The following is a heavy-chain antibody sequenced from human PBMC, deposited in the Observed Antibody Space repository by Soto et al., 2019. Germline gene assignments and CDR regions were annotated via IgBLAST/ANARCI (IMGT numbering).Heavy chain of an antibody. CDR3: ARKDGDYYAFDL. Sequence: QVQLVQSGAEVKKPGASVKVSCKASGYTFTSYGISWVRQAPGQGLEWMGWISGFNGNTNHAQNLKGRLTMTTDTSTSTAYMELRRLRADDTAVYYCARKDGDYYAFDLWGQGTMVTVSS. CDR2: ISGFNGNT. CDR1: GYTFTSYG. D-gene: IGHD4-17*01. J-gene: IGHJ3*01. V-gene: IGHV1-18*01.